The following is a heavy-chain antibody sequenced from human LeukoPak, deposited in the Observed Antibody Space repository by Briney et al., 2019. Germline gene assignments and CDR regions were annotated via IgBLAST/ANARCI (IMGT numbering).Heavy chain of an antibody. CDR3: AREYSGFDY. V-gene: IGHV4-61*01. CDR2: IYYHWST. D-gene: IGHD6-13*01. CDR1: GDPISSNSNYK. Sequence: SQTLSLTCTVSGDPISSNSNYKWSWIRQPPGKGLEWIGYIYYHWSTNYNPSLKSRVTFSVDTSKNQFSLKLRSVTAADTAVYYCAREYSGFDYWGQGTLVTVSS. J-gene: IGHJ4*02.